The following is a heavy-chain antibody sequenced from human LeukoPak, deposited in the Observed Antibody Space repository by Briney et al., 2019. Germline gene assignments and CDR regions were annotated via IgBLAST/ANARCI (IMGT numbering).Heavy chain of an antibody. CDR2: ISGSGGST. CDR1: GFTVSSYA. D-gene: IGHD4-23*01. Sequence: GGSLSLSCAASGFTVSSYAMSCGRQAPGKGLEWVSAISGSGGSTYYADSVEGRFTISRDNSKNTLYLQMNSLRAEDTAVYYCAKDLTVVTLFGAFDIWGQGTMVTVSS. CDR3: AKDLTVVTLFGAFDI. V-gene: IGHV3-23*01. J-gene: IGHJ3*02.